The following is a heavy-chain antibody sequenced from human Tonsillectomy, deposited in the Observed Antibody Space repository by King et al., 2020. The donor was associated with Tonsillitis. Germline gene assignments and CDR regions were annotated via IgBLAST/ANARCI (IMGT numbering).Heavy chain of an antibody. V-gene: IGHV4-39*01. J-gene: IGHJ3*01. CDR1: GASITSGTH. D-gene: IGHD2-21*01. CDR3: ARPYISDYYFHQAGNDAFDV. CDR2: IYNIVSS. Sequence: LQLQESGPGLVKPSETLSLTYSVSGASITSGTHWVWIRQSPGKGLEWIGTIYNIVSSFSNPSLSSRATISVDTPKNQVSLNLRSVTAADTAVYYCARPYISDYYFHQAGNDAFDVWGLGTQVTVAS.